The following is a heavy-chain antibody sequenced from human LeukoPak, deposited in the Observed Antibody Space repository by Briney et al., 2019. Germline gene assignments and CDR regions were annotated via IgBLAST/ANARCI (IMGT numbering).Heavy chain of an antibody. Sequence: PGGSLRLSCAASGFTFSSYSMNWVRQAPGKGLEWVSSISSSSSYIYYADSVKGRFTISRDNAKNSLYLQMNSLRAEDTAVYYCARSGASYYYDSSDPNRSNRAYYFDYWGQGTLVTVSS. V-gene: IGHV3-21*01. J-gene: IGHJ4*02. CDR1: GFTFSSYS. CDR3: ARSGASYYYDSSDPNRSNRAYYFDY. D-gene: IGHD3-22*01. CDR2: ISSSSSYI.